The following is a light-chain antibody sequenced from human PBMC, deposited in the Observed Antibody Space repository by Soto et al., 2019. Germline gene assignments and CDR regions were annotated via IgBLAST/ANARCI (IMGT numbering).Light chain of an antibody. J-gene: IGKJ1*01. Sequence: EIVLRQSPATLSLSPGERATLSCTASQRVSRYLAWFQQKPGQAPRLLIYDASNRATGIPARFSGSGSGTDFTLTISSLDPEDFAVYYCQQRSSWPWTFGQGTKVEI. V-gene: IGKV3-11*01. CDR2: DAS. CDR1: QRVSRY. CDR3: QQRSSWPWT.